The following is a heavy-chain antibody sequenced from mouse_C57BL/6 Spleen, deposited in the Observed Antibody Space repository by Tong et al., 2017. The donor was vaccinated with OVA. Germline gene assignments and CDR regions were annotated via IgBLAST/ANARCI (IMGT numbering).Heavy chain of an antibody. V-gene: IGHV5-6*01. Sequence: EVQLQESGGDLVKNGGSLKLSCAASGFTFSTYGMSWIRQTPDKRLEWVATSSYGPGYTFYSDNVKGRFTISRDNAKNTVDLQMSSLKSEDAARYYCARRGRYDENGFAYWGQGTLVTVSA. CDR2: SSYGPGYT. CDR1: GFTFSTYG. D-gene: IGHD2-14*01. CDR3: ARRGRYDENGFAY. J-gene: IGHJ3*01.